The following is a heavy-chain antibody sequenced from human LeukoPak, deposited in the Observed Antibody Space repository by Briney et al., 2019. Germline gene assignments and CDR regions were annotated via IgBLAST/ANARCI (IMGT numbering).Heavy chain of an antibody. Sequence: GGSPRLSCAASGFTFSGYAMSWVRQAPGKGLEWVSGISGSGLTTYYADSVKGRFTISRDNSKNTLYLQMNSLRAVDTAVYYCAKGYLYDSSAYYFDYWGQGTLVTVSS. CDR2: ISGSGLTT. V-gene: IGHV3-23*01. D-gene: IGHD3-22*01. CDR3: AKGYLYDSSAYYFDY. CDR1: GFTFSGYA. J-gene: IGHJ4*02.